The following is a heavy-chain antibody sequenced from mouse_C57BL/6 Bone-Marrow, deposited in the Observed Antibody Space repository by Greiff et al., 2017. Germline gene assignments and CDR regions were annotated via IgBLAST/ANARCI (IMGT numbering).Heavy chain of an antibody. CDR1: GYTFTTYS. D-gene: IGHD2-4*01. V-gene: IGHV1-47*01. CDR3: ARGVNYGGYYFDY. J-gene: IGHJ2*01. CDR2: LHPYNDGT. Sequence: VQLQQPGAELVKPGASVKLSCKASGYTFTTYSMQWMKQSPGQGLEWIGNLHPYNDGTNYNEKFKGKATLTVEKSSSTAYLQLSRLTSDASDVYNGARGVNYGGYYFDYWGQGTTLTVSS.